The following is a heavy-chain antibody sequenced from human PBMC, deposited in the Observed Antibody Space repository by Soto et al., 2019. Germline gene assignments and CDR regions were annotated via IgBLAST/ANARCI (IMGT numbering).Heavy chain of an antibody. D-gene: IGHD2-21*01. Sequence: QITLKESGPTLVKPTQTLTLTCTFSGFSLTPGGVGVGWIRQPPGKALEWLALIYWDDDKRYSPFLKSRLTLPEDAPKHQVVLTMTNSDPVDKAPYFCAHSRFPMGYYRVFFDYWGLGTLVTVAS. V-gene: IGHV2-5*02. J-gene: IGHJ4*02. CDR2: IYWDDDK. CDR1: GFSLTPGGVG. CDR3: AHSRFPMGYYRVFFDY.